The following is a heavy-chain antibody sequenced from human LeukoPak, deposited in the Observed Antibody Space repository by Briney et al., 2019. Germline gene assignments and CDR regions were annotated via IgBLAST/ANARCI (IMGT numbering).Heavy chain of an antibody. CDR2: IYSGGST. D-gene: IGHD1-26*01. CDR1: GFTVSSNY. Sequence: QSGGSLRLSCAASGFTVSSNYMSWVRQAPGKGLEWVSVIYSGGSTYYADSVKGRFTISRDNSKNTLYLQMNSLRAEDTAVYCCARASGSHKEHNWFDPWGQGTLVTVSS. CDR3: ARASGSHKEHNWFDP. J-gene: IGHJ5*02. V-gene: IGHV3-53*01.